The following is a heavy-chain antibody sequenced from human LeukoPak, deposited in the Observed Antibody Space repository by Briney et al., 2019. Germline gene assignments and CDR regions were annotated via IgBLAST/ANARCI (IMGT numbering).Heavy chain of an antibody. CDR2: ISWNSGSI. V-gene: IGHV3-9*01. J-gene: IGHJ6*02. Sequence: GRSLRLSCAASGFTFDDYAMHWVRQAPGKGQEWVSGISWNSGSIGYADSVKGRFTISRDNAKNSLYLQMNSLRAEDTALYYCAKDNYYYYGMDVWGQGTTVTVSS. CDR3: AKDNYYYYGMDV. CDR1: GFTFDDYA.